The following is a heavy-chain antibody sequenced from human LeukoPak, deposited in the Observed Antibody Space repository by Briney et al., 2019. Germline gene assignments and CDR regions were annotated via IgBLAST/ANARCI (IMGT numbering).Heavy chain of an antibody. CDR1: GFTFSSYG. Sequence: TGRSLRLSCAASGFTFSSYGMHWVRQAPGKGLEWVAVISYDGSNKYYADSVKGRFTISRDNSKNTLYLQMNSLRAEDTAVYYCASMTTVTGRPHWGQGTLVTVSS. J-gene: IGHJ4*02. D-gene: IGHD4-11*01. CDR2: ISYDGSNK. V-gene: IGHV3-30*03. CDR3: ASMTTVTGRPH.